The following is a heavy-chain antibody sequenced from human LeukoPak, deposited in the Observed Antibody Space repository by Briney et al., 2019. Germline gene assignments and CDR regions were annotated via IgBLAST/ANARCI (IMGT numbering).Heavy chain of an antibody. V-gene: IGHV3-74*01. CDR3: ARGYSSSWLIPYFDY. CDR2: IHSDGTST. J-gene: IGHJ4*02. Sequence: AGSLRLSCAASGFTLSSHWMHCVRQAAGEGLVWVSRIHSDGTSTSYADSVKGRFTISRDNAKNTLYLQMNSLRAEDTAVYYCARGYSSSWLIPYFDYWGQGSLVTVSS. CDR1: GFTLSSHW. D-gene: IGHD6-13*01.